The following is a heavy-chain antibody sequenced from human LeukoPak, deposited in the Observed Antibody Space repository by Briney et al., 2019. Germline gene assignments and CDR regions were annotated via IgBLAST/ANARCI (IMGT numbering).Heavy chain of an antibody. CDR1: GGTFSSYA. D-gene: IGHD6-13*01. V-gene: IGHV1-69*13. Sequence: ASVKVSCKASGGTFSSYAISWVRQAPGQGLEWMGGIIPIFGTANYAQKFQGRVTITADESTSTAYMELSSLRSEDTAVYYCARVEDSSSCLDYWGQGTLVTVSS. J-gene: IGHJ4*02. CDR2: IIPIFGTA. CDR3: ARVEDSSSCLDY.